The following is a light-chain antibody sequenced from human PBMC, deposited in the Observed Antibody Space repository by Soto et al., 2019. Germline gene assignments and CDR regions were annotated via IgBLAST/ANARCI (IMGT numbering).Light chain of an antibody. CDR2: KAS. Sequence: DIQMTHSPSTPSASVGDTATLTCRASQTISSWLAWYQQKPGKAPKLLIYKASTLKSGVPSRFSGSGSGTEFTLTISSLQPDDFATYYCQHYNSYSEAFGQGTKVDI. CDR1: QTISSW. J-gene: IGKJ1*01. V-gene: IGKV1-5*03. CDR3: QHYNSYSEA.